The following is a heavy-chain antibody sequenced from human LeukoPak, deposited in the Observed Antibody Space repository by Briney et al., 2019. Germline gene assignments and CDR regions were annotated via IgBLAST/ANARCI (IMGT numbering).Heavy chain of an antibody. CDR3: TTDIHDSSGYYYGYFDY. D-gene: IGHD3-22*01. CDR1: GFTFSNAW. V-gene: IGHV3-15*01. Sequence: GGSLRLSCAASGFTFSNAWMSWVRQAPGKGLEWVGRIKSKTDGGTTDYAAPVKGRFTISRDDSKNTLYLQINSLKTEDTAVYYCTTDIHDSSGYYYGYFDYWGQGTLVTVSS. CDR2: IKSKTDGGTT. J-gene: IGHJ4*02.